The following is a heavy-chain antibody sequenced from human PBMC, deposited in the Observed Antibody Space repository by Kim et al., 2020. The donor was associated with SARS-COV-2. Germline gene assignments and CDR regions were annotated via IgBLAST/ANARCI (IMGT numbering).Heavy chain of an antibody. J-gene: IGHJ4*02. D-gene: IGHD1-1*01. V-gene: IGHV4-59*01. CDR3: ARHTAGTGRFDY. CDR1: GGSISGYY. CDR2: FFYTGKT. Sequence: SETLSLTCTVSGGSISGYYWNWIRQPPGRGLEWIGYFFYTGKTYYNPSLKSRVTMSLDTSEKPFSLRLRSFSAADTGVSYCARHTAGTGRFDYWGQGTLV.